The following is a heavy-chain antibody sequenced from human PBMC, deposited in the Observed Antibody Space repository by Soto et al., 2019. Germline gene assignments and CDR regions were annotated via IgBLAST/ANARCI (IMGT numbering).Heavy chain of an antibody. CDR2: INHSGST. D-gene: IGHD3-10*01. CDR3: ARIIWWFDP. Sequence: ETLSLTCAVYGGSFSGYYWSWIRQPPGKGLEWIGEINHSGSTNYNPSLKSRVTISVDTSKNQFSLKLSSVTAADTAVYYCARIIWWFDPWGQGTLVTVSS. J-gene: IGHJ5*02. CDR1: GGSFSGYY. V-gene: IGHV4-34*01.